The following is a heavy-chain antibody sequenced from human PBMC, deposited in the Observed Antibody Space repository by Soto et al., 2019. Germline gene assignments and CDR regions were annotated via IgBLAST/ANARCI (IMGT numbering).Heavy chain of an antibody. CDR1: GYSFTSYC. V-gene: IGHV5-10-1*01. D-gene: IGHD2-2*02. CDR3: ATSIVVVPAAISNYYYYGMDV. J-gene: IGHJ6*02. CDR2: IDPSDSYT. Sequence: GESLKISCKGSGYSFTSYCISWVRQMPGKGLEWMGRIDPSDSYTNYSPSFRGHVTISADKSISTAYLQWSSLKASDTAMYYCATSIVVVPAAISNYYYYGMDVWGQGTTVTVSS.